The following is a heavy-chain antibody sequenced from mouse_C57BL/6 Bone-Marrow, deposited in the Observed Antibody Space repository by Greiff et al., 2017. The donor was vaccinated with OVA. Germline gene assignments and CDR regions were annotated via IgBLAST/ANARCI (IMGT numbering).Heavy chain of an antibody. Sequence: EVKLMESGGGLVQPGGSMKLSCVASGFTFSNYWMNWVRQSPEKGLEWVAQIRLKSDNYATHYAESVKGRFTISRDDSKSSVYLQMNNLRAEDTGIYYCTDDYDWAYWGQGTLVTVSA. V-gene: IGHV6-3*01. D-gene: IGHD2-4*01. CDR1: GFTFSNYW. CDR3: TDDYDWAY. CDR2: IRLKSDNYAT. J-gene: IGHJ3*01.